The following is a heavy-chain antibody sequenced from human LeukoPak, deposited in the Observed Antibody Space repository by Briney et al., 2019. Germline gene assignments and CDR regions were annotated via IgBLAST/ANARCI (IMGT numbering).Heavy chain of an antibody. Sequence: GGSLRLSCAASGFTFSSYWMHWVRQAPGKGLVWVSRINSDGSSTSYADSVKGRFTISRDNAKNTLYLQVNSLRVEDTAVCYCARLAMVRGVIADYWGQGTLVTVSS. CDR2: INSDGSST. D-gene: IGHD3-10*01. CDR1: GFTFSSYW. V-gene: IGHV3-74*01. J-gene: IGHJ4*02. CDR3: ARLAMVRGVIADY.